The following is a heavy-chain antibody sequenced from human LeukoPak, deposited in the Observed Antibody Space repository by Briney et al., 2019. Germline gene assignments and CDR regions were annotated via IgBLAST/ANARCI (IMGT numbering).Heavy chain of an antibody. CDR2: IRYDGSNK. V-gene: IGHV3-30*02. D-gene: IGHD2-2*02. CDR1: GFTFSSYG. Sequence: GGSLRLSCAASGFTFSSYGMHWVRQAPGKGLEWVAFIRYDGSNKYYADSAKGRFTISRDNSKNTLYLQMNSLRAEDTAVYYCAKDRDSIVVPAAILGGSFDYWGQGTLVTVSS. J-gene: IGHJ4*02. CDR3: AKDRDSIVVPAAILGGSFDY.